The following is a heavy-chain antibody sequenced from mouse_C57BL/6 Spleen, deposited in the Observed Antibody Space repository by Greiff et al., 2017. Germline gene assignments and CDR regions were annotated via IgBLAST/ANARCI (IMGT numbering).Heavy chain of an antibody. CDR2: IRNKANGYTT. J-gene: IGHJ1*03. Sequence: DVHLVESGGGLVQPGGSLSLSCAASGFTFTDYYMSWVRQPPGKALEWLGFIRNKANGYTTEYSASVKGRFTISRDNSQSILYLQMNALRAEDSATYYCARFWGSPYWYFDVWGTGTTVTVSS. CDR3: ARFWGSPYWYFDV. V-gene: IGHV7-3*01. CDR1: GFTFTDYY. D-gene: IGHD1-1*01.